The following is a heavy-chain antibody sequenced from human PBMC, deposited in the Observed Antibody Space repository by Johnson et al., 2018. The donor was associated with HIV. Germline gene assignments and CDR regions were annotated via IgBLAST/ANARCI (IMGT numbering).Heavy chain of an antibody. D-gene: IGHD2-15*01. CDR3: TTDLPYCSGHDCYNAFDL. V-gene: IGHV3-13*01. CDR1: GFTFDEYD. Sequence: VQLVESGGDVARPGGSLRLSCEASGFTFDEYDMSWVRQAPGKGLEWVSAIGTAGDTYFPGSVKGRFTISRENAKNSLYLQMYSLSAGDTAVYYCTTDLPYCSGHDCYNAFDLWGQGTTVIVSS. CDR2: IGTAGDT. J-gene: IGHJ3*01.